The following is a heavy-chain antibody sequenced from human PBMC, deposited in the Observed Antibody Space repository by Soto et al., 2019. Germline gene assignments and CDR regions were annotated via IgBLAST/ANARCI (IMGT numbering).Heavy chain of an antibody. Sequence: SETLSLTCTVSGGSISSYYWSWIRQPPGKGLEWIGYIYYSGSTNYNPSLKSRVTISVDTSKNQFSLKLSSVTAADTAVYYCARVISVYCSGGSCLSGAYNWFDPWGQGTLVTVSS. J-gene: IGHJ5*02. V-gene: IGHV4-59*01. CDR3: ARVISVYCSGGSCLSGAYNWFDP. CDR1: GGSISSYY. D-gene: IGHD2-15*01. CDR2: IYYSGST.